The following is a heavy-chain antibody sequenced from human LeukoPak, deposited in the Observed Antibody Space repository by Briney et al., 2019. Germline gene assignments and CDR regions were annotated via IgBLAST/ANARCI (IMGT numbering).Heavy chain of an antibody. CDR1: GGSISSGGYY. Sequence: SQTLSLTCTVSGGSISSGGYYWSWIRQPPGKGLEWIGYIYYSGSTNYNSSLKSRVTISVDTSKNQFSLKLSSVTAADTAVYYCARSYYYGSGSYAAPFDYWGQGTLVTVSS. D-gene: IGHD3-10*01. V-gene: IGHV4-61*08. J-gene: IGHJ4*02. CDR2: IYYSGST. CDR3: ARSYYYGSGSYAAPFDY.